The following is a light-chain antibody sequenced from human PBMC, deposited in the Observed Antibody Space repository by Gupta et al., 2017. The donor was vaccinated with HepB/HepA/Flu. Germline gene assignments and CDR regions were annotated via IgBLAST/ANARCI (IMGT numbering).Light chain of an antibody. CDR3: QTWGTGILVV. CDR2: VNSDGSH. Sequence: QLVLTHSPSASASLGASVKLTCTLSSGHSSYAIAWHQQQPEKGPRYLMKVNSDGSHSKGDGIPDRFSGSSSGAERYLTISSLQAEDEADYYCQTWGTGILVVFGGGTKLTVL. V-gene: IGLV4-69*01. CDR1: SGHSSYA. J-gene: IGLJ2*01.